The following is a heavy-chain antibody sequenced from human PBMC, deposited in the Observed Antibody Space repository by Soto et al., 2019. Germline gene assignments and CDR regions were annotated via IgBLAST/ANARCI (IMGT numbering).Heavy chain of an antibody. D-gene: IGHD2-2*01. J-gene: IGHJ4*02. CDR2: ISAYNGNT. Sequence: QVQLVQSGAEVKKPGASVKVSCKASGYTFASYAISWMRQAPGQGLEWRGWISAYNGNTNYAPELQGRVTMTTDTCPSTAYMELRSLRSDDTAVYYCARDPPAPDYWGQGTRVTVSS. CDR3: ARDPPAPDY. V-gene: IGHV1-18*01. CDR1: GYTFASYA.